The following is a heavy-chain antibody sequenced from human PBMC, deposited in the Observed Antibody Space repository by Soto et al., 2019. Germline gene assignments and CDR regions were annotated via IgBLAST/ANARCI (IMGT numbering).Heavy chain of an antibody. Sequence: GGSLRLSCVASGFTFNNAWMSWVRQAPGKGLEWVGRIKSKTDGGTTDYAAPVKGRFTISRDDSKNTLYLQMNSLKTEDTAVYYCTTDWAASSYPGIHDFWGQGTLVTVSS. J-gene: IGHJ4*02. CDR1: GFTFNNAW. CDR2: IKSKTDGGTT. V-gene: IGHV3-15*01. D-gene: IGHD6-13*01. CDR3: TTDWAASSYPGIHDF.